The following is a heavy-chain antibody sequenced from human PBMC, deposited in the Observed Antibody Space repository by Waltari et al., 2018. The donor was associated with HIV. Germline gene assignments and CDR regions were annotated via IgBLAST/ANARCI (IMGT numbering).Heavy chain of an antibody. V-gene: IGHV3-23*01. J-gene: IGHJ4*02. Sequence: EVQLLESGGDLVQPGGSLRLSCAASGFIFSNNAMSWVRQAPGKEAEWAESKSGNGRDTNYAASVKGGFTISRDNSKNILYLQMNSLQAEDTAVYFCAGGFSHVLDYWGQGTLVTVSS. D-gene: IGHD5-18*01. CDR3: AGGFSHVLDY. CDR2: KSGNGRDT. CDR1: GFIFSNNA.